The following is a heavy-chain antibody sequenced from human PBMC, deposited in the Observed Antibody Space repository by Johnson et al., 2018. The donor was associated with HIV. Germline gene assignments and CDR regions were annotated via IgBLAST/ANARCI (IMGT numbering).Heavy chain of an antibody. V-gene: IGHV3-15*01. CDR2: IKSKTDGGTT. J-gene: IGHJ3*02. Sequence: VQLVESGGGLVKPGGSLRLSCAASGFIFSNAWMSWVRQAPGKGLEWVGHIKSKTDGGTTDYAAPVKGRFTISRDDSKNRLHLQMNSLKTEDTAVYYCTIGLTSFGRSSNDAFDIWGQGTMVTVSS. CDR3: TIGLTSFGRSSNDAFDI. D-gene: IGHD3-3*01. CDR1: GFIFSNAW.